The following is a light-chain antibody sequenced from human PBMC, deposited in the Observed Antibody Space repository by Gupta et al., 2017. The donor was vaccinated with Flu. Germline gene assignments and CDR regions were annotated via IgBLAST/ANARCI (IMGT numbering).Light chain of an antibody. V-gene: IGLV3-1*01. Sequence: SYDVTQPPSVSVSPGQTAHITCSGDKLGDTFACWYQQKPGQSPVLVIYEDDKRPPEIPERFSGTRSGNRATLTISGTQTMDEADYYCQAWDGGPWVFGGGT. CDR3: QAWDGGPWV. CDR2: EDD. J-gene: IGLJ3*02. CDR1: KLGDTF.